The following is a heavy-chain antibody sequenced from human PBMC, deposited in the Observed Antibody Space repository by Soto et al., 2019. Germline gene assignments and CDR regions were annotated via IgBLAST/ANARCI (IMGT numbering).Heavy chain of an antibody. CDR3: TTTRGIAVGGSFDH. J-gene: IGHJ5*02. CDR2: FFSGST. V-gene: IGHV4-39*02. Sequence: QVQLQESGPGLVKPSETLSLTCIVSGASINSKSSYWGWVRQPPGKGLEWVGTFFSGSTYSNPSRRRRVTISVDTSKNHFSLRLRSVAAEDTAIYYCTTTRGIAVGGSFDHWGQGTLVTVSS. D-gene: IGHD6-13*01. CDR1: GASINSKSSY.